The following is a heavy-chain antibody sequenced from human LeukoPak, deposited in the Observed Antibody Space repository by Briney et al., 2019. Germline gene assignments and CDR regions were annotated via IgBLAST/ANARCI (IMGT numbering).Heavy chain of an antibody. J-gene: IGHJ4*02. CDR2: IWYDGSNK. D-gene: IGHD2-21*02. CDR1: GFTFSSYS. CDR3: ATVRGCGGDCYYIDY. Sequence: GGSLRLSCAASGFTFSSYSMNWVRQAPGKGLEWVAIIWYDGSNKYYADSVKGRITISRDNSKNTLYLQMNSLRAEDTAVYYCATVRGCGGDCYYIDYWGQGTLVTVSS. V-gene: IGHV3-33*08.